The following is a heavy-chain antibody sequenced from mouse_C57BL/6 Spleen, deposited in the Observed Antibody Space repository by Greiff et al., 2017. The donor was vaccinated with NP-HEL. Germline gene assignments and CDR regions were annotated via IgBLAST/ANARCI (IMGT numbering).Heavy chain of an antibody. CDR1: GYTFTDYE. CDR2: IDPETGGT. CDR3: TRELPYAMDY. Sequence: SGAELVRPGASVTLSCKASGYTFTDYEMHWVKQTPVHGLEWIGAIDPETGGTAYNQKFKGKAILTADKSSSTAYMELRSLTSEDSAVYYCTRELPYAMDYWGQGTSVTVSS. J-gene: IGHJ4*01. D-gene: IGHD2-1*01. V-gene: IGHV1-15*01.